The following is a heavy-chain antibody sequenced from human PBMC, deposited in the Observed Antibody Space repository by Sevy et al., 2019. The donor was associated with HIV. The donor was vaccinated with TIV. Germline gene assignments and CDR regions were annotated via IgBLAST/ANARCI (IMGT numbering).Heavy chain of an antibody. CDR1: GFKFSDYW. CDR3: AREVGGFNWRPYYLDS. CDR2: IKQDESEK. D-gene: IGHD3-3*01. Sequence: GESLKTSCAASGFKFSDYWMSWVRQSPGKGLEWVATIKQDESEKYYVESVKGRFAISRDNGKNSVSLQMNGLRVEDTALYYCAREVGGFNWRPYYLDSRGQGTLVTVSS. V-gene: IGHV3-7*01. J-gene: IGHJ4*02.